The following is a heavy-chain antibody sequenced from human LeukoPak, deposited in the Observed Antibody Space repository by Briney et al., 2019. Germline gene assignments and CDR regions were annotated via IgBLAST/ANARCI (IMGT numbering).Heavy chain of an antibody. CDR2: IYYSGST. Sequence: SETLSLTCTVSGGSISSGAHYWSWSRQHPVKAREWIGYIYYSGSTYYNPSLKSRVTISVDTSKNHFSLKMSSVTAADTAVYYCARDPRGYSGYDWFDPWGQGTLVTVSS. V-gene: IGHV4-31*03. CDR1: GGSISSGAHY. D-gene: IGHD5-12*01. CDR3: ARDPRGYSGYDWFDP. J-gene: IGHJ5*02.